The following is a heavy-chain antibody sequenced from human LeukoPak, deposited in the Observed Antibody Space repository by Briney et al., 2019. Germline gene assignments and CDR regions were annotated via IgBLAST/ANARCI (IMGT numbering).Heavy chain of an antibody. V-gene: IGHV3-33*01. CDR3: VRAGALVIREYYFDY. Sequence: GGSLRLSCAASGFIFSNYGMHWVRQAPGKGLEWVAVIWYDGSNRYYADSVKGRFTISRDNPENTLYLQMNSLRAEDTAVYYCVRAGALVIREYYFDYWGQGTLVTVSS. CDR2: IWYDGSNR. J-gene: IGHJ4*02. D-gene: IGHD3-9*01. CDR1: GFIFSNYG.